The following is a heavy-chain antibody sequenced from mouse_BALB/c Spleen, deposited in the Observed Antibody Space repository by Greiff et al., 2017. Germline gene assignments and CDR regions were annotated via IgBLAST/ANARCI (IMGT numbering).Heavy chain of an antibody. Sequence: VQGVESGPGLVAPSQSLSITCTVSGFSLTSYGVHWVRQPPGKGLEWLGVIWAGGSTNYNSALMSRLSISKDNSKSQVFLKMNSLQTDDTAMYYCARYGNYGTWFAYWGQGTLVTVSA. CDR3: ARYGNYGTWFAY. D-gene: IGHD2-1*01. J-gene: IGHJ3*01. CDR2: IWAGGST. CDR1: GFSLTSYG. V-gene: IGHV2-9*02.